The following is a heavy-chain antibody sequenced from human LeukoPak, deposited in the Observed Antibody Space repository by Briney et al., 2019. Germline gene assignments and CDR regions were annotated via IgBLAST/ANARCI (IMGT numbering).Heavy chain of an antibody. V-gene: IGHV3-48*01. Sequence: GGSLRLSCAASGFTFSSYSMNWVHQAPGKGLEWLSYISSSSSTIYYADSVKGRFTISRDNAKNSLYLQMNSLGAEDTAVYYCARDFDYDFWSGYSVTPSMGYFDYWGQGTLVTVSS. CDR1: GFTFSSYS. D-gene: IGHD3-3*01. CDR3: ARDFDYDFWSGYSVTPSMGYFDY. CDR2: ISSSSSTI. J-gene: IGHJ4*02.